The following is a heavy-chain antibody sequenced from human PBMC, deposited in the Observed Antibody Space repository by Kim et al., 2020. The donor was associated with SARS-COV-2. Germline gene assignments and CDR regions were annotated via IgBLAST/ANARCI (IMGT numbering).Heavy chain of an antibody. V-gene: IGHV4-59*08. J-gene: IGHJ6*02. Sequence: TNHHPSLRSRVTISVDTSKNQFSLKLSSVTAADTAVYYCARLSAASGMDVWGQGTTVTVSS. D-gene: IGHD2-2*01. CDR3: ARLSAASGMDV. CDR2: T.